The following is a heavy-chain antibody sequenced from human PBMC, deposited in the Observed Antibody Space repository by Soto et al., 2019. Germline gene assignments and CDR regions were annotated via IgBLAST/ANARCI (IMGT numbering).Heavy chain of an antibody. CDR1: GFTFSSYA. J-gene: IGHJ3*02. D-gene: IGHD3-22*01. CDR2: ISGSSEFI. V-gene: IGHV3-23*01. Sequence: EVQLLESGGGLAQPGGSLSLSCAASGFTFSSYAMNWVRQAPGKGLEWVSSISGSSEFIYYADSVKGRFTISRDNSKYTLYLQMNSLRAEDKAVYYFAKAWWLLQHYAFDIWGQGTMVTVSS. CDR3: AKAWWLLQHYAFDI.